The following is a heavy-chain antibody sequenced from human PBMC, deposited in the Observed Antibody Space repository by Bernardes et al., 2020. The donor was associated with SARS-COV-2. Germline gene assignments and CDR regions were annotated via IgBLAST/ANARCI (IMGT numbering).Heavy chain of an antibody. D-gene: IGHD2-21*02. J-gene: IGHJ4*02. CDR3: ARDTAYCGGDCYTN. V-gene: IGHV3-53*04. CDR2: IYSGGST. Sequence: GSSLRLSCAASGFTVSSNYMSWVRQAPGKGLEWVSVIYSGGSTYYADSVKGRFTISRHNSKNTLYLQMNSLRAEDTAVYYCARDTAYCGGDCYTNWGQGTLVTVSS. CDR1: GFTVSSNY.